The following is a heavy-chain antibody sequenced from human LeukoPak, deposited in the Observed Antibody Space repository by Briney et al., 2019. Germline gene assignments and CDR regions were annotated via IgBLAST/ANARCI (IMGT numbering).Heavy chain of an antibody. D-gene: IGHD4-11*01. CDR3: ARVPSNDYSNYGCGMDV. Sequence: PSETLSLTCTVSGGSISSYYWSWIRQPPGKGLEWIGYIYYSGSTNYNPSLKSRVTISVDTSKNQFSLKLSSVTAADTAVYYCARVPSNDYSNYGCGMDVWGQGTTVTVSS. J-gene: IGHJ6*02. V-gene: IGHV4-59*01. CDR2: IYYSGST. CDR1: GGSISSYY.